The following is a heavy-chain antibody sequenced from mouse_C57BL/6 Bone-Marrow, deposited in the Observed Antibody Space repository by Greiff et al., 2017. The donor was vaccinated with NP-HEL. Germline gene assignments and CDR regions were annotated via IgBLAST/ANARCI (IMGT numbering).Heavy chain of an antibody. CDR3: TENPYYYGSSPFAY. Sequence: DVMLVESGGGLVQPGGSMKLSCVASGFTFSNYWMNWVRQSPEKGLEWVAQIRLKSDNYATHYAESVKGRFTISRDDSKSSVYLQMNNLRAEDTGIYYCTENPYYYGSSPFAYWGQGTLVTVSA. V-gene: IGHV6-3*01. CDR2: IRLKSDNYAT. J-gene: IGHJ3*01. CDR1: GFTFSNYW. D-gene: IGHD1-1*01.